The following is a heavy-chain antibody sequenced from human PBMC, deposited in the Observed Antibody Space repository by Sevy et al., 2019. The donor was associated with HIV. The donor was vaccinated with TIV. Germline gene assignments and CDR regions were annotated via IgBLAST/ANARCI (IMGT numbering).Heavy chain of an antibody. D-gene: IGHD2-8*02. V-gene: IGHV3-23*01. J-gene: IGHJ5*01. Sequence: GGSLRLSCAASRFTFSSYAMSWVRQAPGKGLEWVSSISISGDYTYYAESVKGRFTISRDNSQNTLYLQMNSLRAEDTALYYCAKALVETLDKNWFDSWPGNPGHRLL. CDR1: RFTFSSYA. CDR2: ISISGDYT. CDR3: AKALVETLDKNWFDS.